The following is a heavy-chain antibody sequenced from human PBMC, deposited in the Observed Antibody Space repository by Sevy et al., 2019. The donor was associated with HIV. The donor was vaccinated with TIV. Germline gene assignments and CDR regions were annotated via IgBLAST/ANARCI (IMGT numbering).Heavy chain of an antibody. D-gene: IGHD3-10*01. J-gene: IGHJ6*02. Sequence: GGSLRLSCAASGFTFSSYGMHWVRQAPGKGLEWVAVISYDGSNKYYADSVKGRFTISRDNSKNTLYLQMNSLRAEDTAVYYCAKDHLWFGELYVTYYGMDVWGQGTTVTVCS. V-gene: IGHV3-30*18. CDR1: GFTFSSYG. CDR3: AKDHLWFGELYVTYYGMDV. CDR2: ISYDGSNK.